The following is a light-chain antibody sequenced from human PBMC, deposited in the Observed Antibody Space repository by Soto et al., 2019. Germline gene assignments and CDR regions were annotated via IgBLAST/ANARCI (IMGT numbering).Light chain of an antibody. J-gene: IGLJ1*01. CDR1: SSDVGGYNY. Sequence: QSALTQPASVSGSPGQSITISCTGTSSDVGGYNYVSWYQHHPGKAPKLIIYDVSNRPSGISNRFSGSESGNTASLTISGLQAEDEADYYCSSYTSSTTLYVFGTGTKLTVL. CDR3: SSYTSSTTLYV. CDR2: DVS. V-gene: IGLV2-14*03.